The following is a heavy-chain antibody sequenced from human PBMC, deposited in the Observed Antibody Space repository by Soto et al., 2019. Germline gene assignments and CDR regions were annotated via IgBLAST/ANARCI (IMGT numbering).Heavy chain of an antibody. V-gene: IGHV3-30-3*01. CDR3: TRDLPATVTIYYYGLDV. CDR1: GFTFSGYT. D-gene: IGHD4-17*01. CDR2: ISSDGRNV. Sequence: PGGSLRLSCAASGFTFSGYTMHWVRQAPGKGLEWVAVISSDGRNVYYADSVKGRFTLSRDNSKNTLCLQMNSLRAEDTAVYYCTRDLPATVTIYYYGLDVWGQGTTVTVAS. J-gene: IGHJ6*02.